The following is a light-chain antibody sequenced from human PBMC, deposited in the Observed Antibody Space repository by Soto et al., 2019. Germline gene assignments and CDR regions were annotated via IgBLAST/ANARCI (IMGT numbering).Light chain of an antibody. V-gene: IGKV1-5*01. CDR2: DAS. CDR1: QSISSW. Sequence: DIQMTQSPSTLSASVGGRVTITCRASQSISSWLAWYQQKPGRAPKLMIFDASSLESGVPSRFSGRGSGTDFTLTISSLQPDDFATYYCQQYNSYSWTFGQGTE. J-gene: IGKJ1*01. CDR3: QQYNSYSWT.